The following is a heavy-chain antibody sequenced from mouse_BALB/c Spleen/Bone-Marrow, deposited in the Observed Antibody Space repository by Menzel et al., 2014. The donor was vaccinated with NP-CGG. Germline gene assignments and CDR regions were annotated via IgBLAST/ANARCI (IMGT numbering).Heavy chain of an antibody. Sequence: HRKRSGPKLSQRAVSVKLSSTCSGYNFNDTSMHWVKQSHEQGLEWIGRINPSYGNATYDPKFQGKATMTADTSSNTAYLQVSILIAKDTADYYGARWEYYAMDYWGQGTTITVSS. CDR2: INPSYGNA. D-gene: IGHD4-1*01. CDR1: GYNFNDTS. V-gene: IGHV14-3*02. CDR3: ARWEYYAMDY. J-gene: IGHJ4*01.